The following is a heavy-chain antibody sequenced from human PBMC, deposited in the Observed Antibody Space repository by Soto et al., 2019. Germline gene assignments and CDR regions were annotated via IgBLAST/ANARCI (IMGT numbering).Heavy chain of an antibody. CDR3: ARLLLWFGESYGMDV. CDR1: GFTFSSYS. J-gene: IGHJ6*02. V-gene: IGHV3-48*02. CDR2: ISSSSSTI. D-gene: IGHD3-10*01. Sequence: PGGSLRLSCAASGFTFSSYSMNWVRQAPGKGLEWVLYISSSSSTIYYADSVKGRFTISRDNAKNSLYLQMNSLRDEDTAVYYCARLLLWFGESYGMDVWGQGTTVTVSS.